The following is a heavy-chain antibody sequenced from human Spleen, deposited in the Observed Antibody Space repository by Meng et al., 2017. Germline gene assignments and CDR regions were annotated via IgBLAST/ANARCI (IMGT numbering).Heavy chain of an antibody. CDR3: AREPDHRSWLDT. V-gene: IGHV3-30*04. CDR2: TSYDEGTK. CDR1: GFPFGSYS. Sequence: VPRGEAGGGVVQPWRSLGLSCAAAGFPFGSYSMHWVRQAPGKGLDWVAVTSYDEGTKYYADSVRGRFTISRDNSKNTLYLQMNSLRAEDTAVYYCAREPDHRSWLDTWGQGTLVTVSS. J-gene: IGHJ5*02. D-gene: IGHD1-14*01.